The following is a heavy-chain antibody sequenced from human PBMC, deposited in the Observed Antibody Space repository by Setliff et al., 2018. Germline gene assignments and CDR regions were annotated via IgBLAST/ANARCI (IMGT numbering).Heavy chain of an antibody. Sequence: SETLSLTCTVSGDSISSRRNYWGWIRQPAGKGLEWIGQIYTSWSTNYNPPLKSRATISLDTSTNQFSLSLSSVTAADTAVYYCARMSGFQYMDVWGKGTTVTVSS. J-gene: IGHJ6*03. V-gene: IGHV4-61*09. CDR2: IYTSWST. CDR1: GDSISSRRNY. CDR3: ARMSGFQYMDV. D-gene: IGHD3-3*01.